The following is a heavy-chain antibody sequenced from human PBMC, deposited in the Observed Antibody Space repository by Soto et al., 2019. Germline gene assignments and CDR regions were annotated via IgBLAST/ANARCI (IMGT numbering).Heavy chain of an antibody. CDR3: ARHGGSSPPLSYYGMDV. Sequence: PGESLKISCKGSGYSFTSYWIGWVRQVPGKGLEWMGIIYPGDSDTRYSPSFQGQVTISADKSISTAYLQWSSLKASDTAMYYCARHGGSSPPLSYYGMDVWGQGATVTVSS. V-gene: IGHV5-51*01. CDR1: GYSFTSYW. D-gene: IGHD6-6*01. J-gene: IGHJ6*02. CDR2: IYPGDSDT.